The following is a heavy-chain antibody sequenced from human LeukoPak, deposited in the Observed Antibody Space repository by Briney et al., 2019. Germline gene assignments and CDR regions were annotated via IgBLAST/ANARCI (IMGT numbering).Heavy chain of an antibody. D-gene: IGHD4-17*01. V-gene: IGHV3-7*01. Sequence: PGGSLRLSCAASGFTFSSYAMSWVRQAPGKGLEWVANIKQDGSEKYYVDSVKGRFTISRDNAKNSLYLQMNSLRAEDTAVYYCARDVGDPVYYYYYGMDVWGQGTTVTVSS. J-gene: IGHJ6*02. CDR2: IKQDGSEK. CDR1: GFTFSSYA. CDR3: ARDVGDPVYYYYYGMDV.